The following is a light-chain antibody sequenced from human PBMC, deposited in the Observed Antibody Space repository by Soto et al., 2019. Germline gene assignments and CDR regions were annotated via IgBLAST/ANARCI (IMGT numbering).Light chain of an antibody. CDR1: QSISSSF. J-gene: IGKJ1*01. Sequence: EIVLTQSPGVLSLSPGERASLSCGASQSISSSFLAWYQQKPGQAPRLLISGASSRAADIPDRFSGSGSGTDFTLTINRLEPEDFAVYYCQQYDSSPRTFGQGTKVDIK. V-gene: IGKV3-20*01. CDR3: QQYDSSPRT. CDR2: GAS.